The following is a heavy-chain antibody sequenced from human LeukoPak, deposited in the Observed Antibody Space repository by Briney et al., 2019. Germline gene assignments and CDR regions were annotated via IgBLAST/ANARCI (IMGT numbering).Heavy chain of an antibody. CDR1: GGSISSGGYF. CDR2: ISSSGST. D-gene: IGHD1-1*01. Sequence: TLSLTCTVSGGSISSGGYFWSWIRQHPGKGLEWIGSISSSGSTLYSPSLKRRVTILVDTSKNQFSLNLSSVTAADTAVYYCARADNLNAFDYWGQGTRVTVSS. J-gene: IGHJ4*02. V-gene: IGHV4-31*03. CDR3: ARADNLNAFDY.